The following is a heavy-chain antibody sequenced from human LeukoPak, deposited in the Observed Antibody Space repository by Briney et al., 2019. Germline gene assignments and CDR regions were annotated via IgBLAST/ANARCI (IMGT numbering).Heavy chain of an antibody. CDR2: ISTYNGDT. Sequence: ASVKVSCKASGYSFTKYGINWVRQAPGQGLEWIGWISTYNGDTKYAQKFQGRVTMTTDTSTSTAYMELRSLRSDDTAVYYCARDPSNSSGWRAWGDYWGQGILVTVSS. CDR1: GYSFTKYG. D-gene: IGHD6-25*01. J-gene: IGHJ4*02. V-gene: IGHV1-18*01. CDR3: ARDPSNSSGWRAWGDY.